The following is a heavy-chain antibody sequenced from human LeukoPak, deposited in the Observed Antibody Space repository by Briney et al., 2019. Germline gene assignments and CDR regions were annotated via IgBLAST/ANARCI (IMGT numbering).Heavy chain of an antibody. D-gene: IGHD6-13*01. CDR1: GGSFSNYY. CDR2: INHSGSA. CDR3: ARGPPGGAIAAAGCDY. J-gene: IGHJ4*02. Sequence: SETLSLTCAVYGGSFSNYYWTWIRQPPGKGLEWIGEINHSGSARYNPSLKSRVIISVDTSKNQFSLKLSSVTAADTAVYYCARGPPGGAIAAAGCDYWGQGTLVTVSS. V-gene: IGHV4-34*01.